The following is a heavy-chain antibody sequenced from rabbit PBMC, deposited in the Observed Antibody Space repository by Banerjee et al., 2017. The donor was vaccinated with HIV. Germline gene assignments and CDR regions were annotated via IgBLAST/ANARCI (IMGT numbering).Heavy chain of an antibody. CDR1: GLDFSSSYW. Sequence: QEQLEESGGGLVKPGGTLTLTCKASGLDFSSSYWMCWVRQAPGKGLEWIACIDVSKSGRTYFATWAKGRFTISKPSSTTVTLRMTSLTAADTATYFCARDAAGREDFNLWGPGTLVTDS. J-gene: IGHJ4*01. CDR3: ARDAAGREDFNL. D-gene: IGHD4-2*01. V-gene: IGHV1S45*01. CDR2: IDVSKSGRT.